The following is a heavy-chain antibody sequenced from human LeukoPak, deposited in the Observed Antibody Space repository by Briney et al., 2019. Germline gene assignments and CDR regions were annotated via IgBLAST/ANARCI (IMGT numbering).Heavy chain of an antibody. CDR2: IYHGGNT. CDR1: GGSISSSNW. CDR3: AISTAWRYYFDY. D-gene: IGHD5-18*01. J-gene: IGHJ4*02. Sequence: SGTLSLTCAVPGGSISSSNWWSWVRQPPGKGLEWIGEIYHGGNTNYSPSLKSRVTISVDKSKNQFSLKLSSVTAADTAVYYCAISTAWRYYFDYWGQGTLVTVSS. V-gene: IGHV4-4*02.